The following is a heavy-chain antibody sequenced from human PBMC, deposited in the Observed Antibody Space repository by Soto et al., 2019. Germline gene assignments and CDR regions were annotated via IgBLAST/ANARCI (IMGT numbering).Heavy chain of an antibody. Sequence: QVQLVQSGAEVKKPGASVQVSCKASGYTFTGYYMNWVRQAPGQGLEWMGWINPNSGGTNYAQKLQGRVTMTSDTSISTAYMEMSRLRSDDTAVYYCARGLIWCGELYNWFDPWGQGPLVCVSS. D-gene: IGHD3-10*01. CDR2: INPNSGGT. CDR3: ARGLIWCGELYNWFDP. J-gene: IGHJ5*02. CDR1: GYTFTGYY. V-gene: IGHV1-2*02.